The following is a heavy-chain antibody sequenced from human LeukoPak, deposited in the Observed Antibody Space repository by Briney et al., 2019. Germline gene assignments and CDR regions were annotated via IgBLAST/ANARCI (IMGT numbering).Heavy chain of an antibody. CDR2: ISPRGDNK. CDR1: GFTFSSYV. D-gene: IGHD3-3*01. J-gene: IGHJ4*02. CDR3: AKGFARRFLLEC. V-gene: IGHV3-23*01. Sequence: GGSLRLTCAATGFTFSSYVMSWLRQAPGKELEWVSTISPRGDNKYYACSVKGRLTISSHNFNNTQFLQMNRMRAEDTAIYYCAKGFARRFLLECWGQGTLVTVSS.